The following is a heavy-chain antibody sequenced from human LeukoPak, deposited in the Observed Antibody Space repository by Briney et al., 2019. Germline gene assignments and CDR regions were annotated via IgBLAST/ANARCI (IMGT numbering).Heavy chain of an antibody. CDR3: ARGARYKNSYYYYPLDF. CDR1: GDSINSYY. J-gene: IGHJ6*02. D-gene: IGHD1-1*01. Sequence: SETLSLTCTVSGDSINSYYWGWIRQPPGKGLEWIGYFYHSGTANHNPSLKSRVTISLDTSKNQFSLQLSSVTAADTADYYCARGARYKNSYYYYPLDFRGQGTMVTVSS. V-gene: IGHV4-59*01. CDR2: FYHSGTA.